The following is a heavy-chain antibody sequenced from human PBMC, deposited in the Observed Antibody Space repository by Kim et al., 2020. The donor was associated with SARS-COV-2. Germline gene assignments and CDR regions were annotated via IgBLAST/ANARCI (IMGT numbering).Heavy chain of an antibody. CDR3: AKPHSGSYFEPFDY. Sequence: DAGKGRFTIYRDNSKNTLYLQMNSLRAEDTAVYYCAKPHSGSYFEPFDYWGQGTLVTVSS. J-gene: IGHJ4*02. V-gene: IGHV3-30*02. D-gene: IGHD1-26*01.